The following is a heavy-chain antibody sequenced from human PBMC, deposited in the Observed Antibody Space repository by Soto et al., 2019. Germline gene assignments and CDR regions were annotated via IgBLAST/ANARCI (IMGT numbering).Heavy chain of an antibody. CDR3: ARGRAYFDWLFPFDY. CDR2: INHSGST. J-gene: IGHJ4*02. CDR1: GGSFSGYY. D-gene: IGHD3-9*01. Sequence: SETLSLTCAVYGGSFSGYYWSWIRQPQGKGLEWIGEINHSGSTNYNPSLKSRVTISVDTSKNQFSLKLSSVTAADTAVYYCARGRAYFDWLFPFDYWGQGTLVTVSS. V-gene: IGHV4-34*01.